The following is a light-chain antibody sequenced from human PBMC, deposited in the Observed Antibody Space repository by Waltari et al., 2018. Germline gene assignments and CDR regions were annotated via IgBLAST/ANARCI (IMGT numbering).Light chain of an antibody. CDR3: SSDAGSNNVI. J-gene: IGLJ2*01. V-gene: IGLV2-8*01. CDR2: EVT. CDR1: SSDVGSYNY. Sequence: QSALTQPPSASGSRGQSVTISCTGTSSDVGSYNYVSWYQQHPGKAPKLMLYEVTQRPSAVPGRFSGSKSGNTAALTVSGLQAEDEADYYCSSDAGSNNVIFGGGTRLTVL.